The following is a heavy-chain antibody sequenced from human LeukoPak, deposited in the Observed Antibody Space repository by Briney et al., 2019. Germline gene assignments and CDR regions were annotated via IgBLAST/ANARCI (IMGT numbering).Heavy chain of an antibody. CDR2: IHSSGST. CDR1: SGSISGYY. Sequence: SETLSLTCIVSSGSISGYYWSWVRQPPGKGLEWIGYIHSSGSTNYNPSLKSRVTVSVDTSKNQFSLKLSSVTAADTAVYYCARGGRGTVDYWGQGTLVSVSS. D-gene: IGHD3-16*01. V-gene: IGHV4-59*01. CDR3: ARGGRGTVDY. J-gene: IGHJ4*02.